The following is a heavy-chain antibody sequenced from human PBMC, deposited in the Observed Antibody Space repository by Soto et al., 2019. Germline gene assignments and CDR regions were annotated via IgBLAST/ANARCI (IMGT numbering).Heavy chain of an antibody. Sequence: SETLSLTFAVYDGSFSGYYWSWIRQPPGKGLEWIGEINHSGSTNYNPSLKSRVTISVDTSKNQFSLKLSSVTAADTAVYYCARGRPGTFVVIARSYYFDYWGQGTLVTVSS. D-gene: IGHD2-21*01. CDR2: INHSGST. CDR1: DGSFSGYY. J-gene: IGHJ4*02. V-gene: IGHV4-34*01. CDR3: ARGRPGTFVVIARSYYFDY.